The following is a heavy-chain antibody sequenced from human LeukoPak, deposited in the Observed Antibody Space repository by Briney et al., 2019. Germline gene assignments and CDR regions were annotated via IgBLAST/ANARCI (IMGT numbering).Heavy chain of an antibody. Sequence: GASVKVSCKASGYTFTSYGISWVRQTPGQGLEWMGWISAYNGNTNYAQKLQGRVTMTTDTSTNTAYMELRSLRSDDTAVYYCARSSSGWQDDYWGQGTLVTVSS. CDR2: ISAYNGNT. J-gene: IGHJ4*02. D-gene: IGHD6-19*01. CDR1: GYTFTSYG. CDR3: ARSSSGWQDDY. V-gene: IGHV1-18*01.